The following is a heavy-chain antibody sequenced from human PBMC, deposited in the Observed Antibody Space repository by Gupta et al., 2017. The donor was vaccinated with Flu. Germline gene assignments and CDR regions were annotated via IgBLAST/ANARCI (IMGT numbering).Heavy chain of an antibody. CDR3: ARVSARGPNYVYGPMDV. J-gene: IGHJ6*02. D-gene: IGHD4/OR15-4a*01. CDR1: GFTFSSYW. Sequence: EVQLVESGGGLVQPGGSLRLSCAASGFTFSSYWMSWVRQAPGKGLEWVANIKQDGSEKYYVDSVKGRFTISRDNAKNSLYLQMNSLRAEDTAVYYCARVSARGPNYVYGPMDVWGQGTTVTVSS. V-gene: IGHV3-7*01. CDR2: IKQDGSEK.